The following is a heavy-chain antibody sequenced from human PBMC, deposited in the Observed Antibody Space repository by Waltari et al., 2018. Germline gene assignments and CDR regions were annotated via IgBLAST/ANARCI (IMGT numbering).Heavy chain of an antibody. Sequence: QVQLVQSGAEVKKPGASVKVSCKASGYTFTSYGISWVRQAPGQGLEGMGWISAYHGNTNYAQKLQGRVTMTTDTATSTAYMELRSLRSDDTAVYYCAREKRIEYSSSSGCDYWGQGTLVTVSS. CDR2: ISAYHGNT. J-gene: IGHJ4*02. CDR3: AREKRIEYSSSSGCDY. D-gene: IGHD6-6*01. V-gene: IGHV1-18*01. CDR1: GYTFTSYG.